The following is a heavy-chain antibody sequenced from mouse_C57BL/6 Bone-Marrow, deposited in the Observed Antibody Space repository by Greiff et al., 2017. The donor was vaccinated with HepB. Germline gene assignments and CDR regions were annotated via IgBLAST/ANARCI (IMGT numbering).Heavy chain of an antibody. Sequence: EVKLMESGPGLVKPSQSLSLTCSVPGYSITSGYYWNWIRQFPGNKLEWMGYISYDGSNNYNPSLKNRISITRDTSKNQFFLKLNSVTTEDTATYYCARETGRAMDYWGQGTSVTVSS. CDR2: ISYDGSN. CDR3: ARETGRAMDY. J-gene: IGHJ4*01. CDR1: GYSITSGYY. D-gene: IGHD3-2*01. V-gene: IGHV3-6*01.